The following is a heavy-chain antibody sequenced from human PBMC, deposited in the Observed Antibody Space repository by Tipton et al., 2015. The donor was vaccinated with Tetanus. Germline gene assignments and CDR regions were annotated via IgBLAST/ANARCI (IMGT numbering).Heavy chain of an antibody. J-gene: IGHJ4*02. CDR2: ISYDGSNK. D-gene: IGHD3-22*01. Sequence: SLRLSCAASGFTFSTYGMHWVRQAPGKGLEWVTVISYDGSNKYYADSVRGRFTISRDNSKNTLYLQMNSLRAEDTAVYYCATAGGLGYDSSGYSPFDYWGQGTLVTVSS. CDR1: GFTFSTYG. CDR3: ATAGGLGYDSSGYSPFDY. V-gene: IGHV3-30*03.